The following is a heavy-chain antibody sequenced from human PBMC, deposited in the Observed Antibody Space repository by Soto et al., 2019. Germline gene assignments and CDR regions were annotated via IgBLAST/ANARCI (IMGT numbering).Heavy chain of an antibody. CDR2: INPNSGGT. V-gene: IGHV1-2*04. CDR3: ARGGVRRRYFDWLSYKYAYFDY. D-gene: IGHD3-9*01. CDR1: GYTFTGYY. J-gene: IGHJ4*02. Sequence: GASVKVSCKASGYTFTGYYMHWVRQAPGQGLEWMGWINPNSGGTNYAQKFQGWVTMTRDTSISTAYMELSRLRSDDTAVYYCARGGVRRRYFDWLSYKYAYFDYWGQGTLVTVSS.